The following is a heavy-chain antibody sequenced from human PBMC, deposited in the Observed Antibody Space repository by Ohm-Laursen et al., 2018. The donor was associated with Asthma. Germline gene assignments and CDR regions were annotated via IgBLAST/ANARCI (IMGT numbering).Heavy chain of an antibody. J-gene: IGHJ4*02. CDR3: AHTEFWSAYYFDF. CDR1: GFKFSDYY. D-gene: IGHD3-3*01. CDR2: ISSDSIHT. Sequence: SLRLSCAASGFKFSDYYMSWIRQAPGKGLEYVSHISSDSIHTYYADSVKGRFTISRDNSKNTLYLQMNSLRAEDTAVYYCAHTEFWSAYYFDFWGQGTLVTVSS. V-gene: IGHV3-11*03.